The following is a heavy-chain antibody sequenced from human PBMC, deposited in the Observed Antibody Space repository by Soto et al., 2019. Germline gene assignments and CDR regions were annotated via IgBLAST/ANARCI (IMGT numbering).Heavy chain of an antibody. CDR2: ISGSGGST. D-gene: IGHD6-19*01. CDR1: GFIFSRYA. V-gene: IGHV3-23*01. J-gene: IGHJ4*02. Sequence: GGSLRLSCAASGFIFSRYALSWVSQAPGKGLEWVSAISGSGGSTYYADSVKGRFTISRDNSKNTLYLQMNSLRAEDTAVYYCAKSGYIAVATGEYYFDYWGQGPLVTVSS. CDR3: AKSGYIAVATGEYYFDY.